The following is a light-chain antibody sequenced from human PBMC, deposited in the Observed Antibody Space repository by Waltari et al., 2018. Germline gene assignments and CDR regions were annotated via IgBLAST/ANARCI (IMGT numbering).Light chain of an antibody. V-gene: IGLV2-14*01. CDR3: SSYTSNNTLV. CDR1: SSDVGCSNY. J-gene: IGLJ2*01. Sequence: QSALTQPASVSGSPGQSITLSCTGSSSDVGCSNYASWYQQHPGRAPKLLIYEITNRPSGVSIRFSGSKSGNTASLTISGLQAEDEADYYCSSYTSNNTLVFGGGTKLAVL. CDR2: EIT.